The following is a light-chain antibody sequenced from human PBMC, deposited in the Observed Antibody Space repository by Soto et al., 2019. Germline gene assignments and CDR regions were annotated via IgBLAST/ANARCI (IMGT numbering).Light chain of an antibody. CDR1: SSDVGGYNY. CDR3: CSYTSSSTLDVV. Sequence: QPVLTQPASVSGSPGQSITISCTGTSSDVGGYNYVSWFQQHPGKAPKLMIFDVSNRPSGVSNRFSGSKSGNTASLTISGLQAEDEADYYCCSYTSSSTLDVVFGGGTKVTVL. V-gene: IGLV2-14*01. J-gene: IGLJ2*01. CDR2: DVS.